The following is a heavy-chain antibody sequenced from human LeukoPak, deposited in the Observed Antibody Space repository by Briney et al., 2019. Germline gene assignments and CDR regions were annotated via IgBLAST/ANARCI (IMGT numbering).Heavy chain of an antibody. V-gene: IGHV3-23*01. Sequence: GGSLRLSCAASGFTFTNYAMSWVRQTPGKGLEWVSAISGSGGSTYYADSVKGRFTISRDNAKNSLYLQMNSLRAEDTAVYYCAELGITMIGGVWGKGTTVTISS. J-gene: IGHJ6*04. CDR2: ISGSGGST. CDR1: GFTFTNYA. CDR3: AELGITMIGGV. D-gene: IGHD3-10*02.